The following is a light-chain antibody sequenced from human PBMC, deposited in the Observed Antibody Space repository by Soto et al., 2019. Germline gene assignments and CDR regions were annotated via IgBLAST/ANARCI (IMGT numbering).Light chain of an antibody. J-gene: IGKJ1*01. CDR3: QQSYSTPRT. CDR1: HSISNY. Sequence: DIQRTQSTSSLSASVGDRVTITCRASHSISNYLNWYPQKPGKAPNILIYAASSLQSGVPSRFSGSGSGTDFTLTISSLQPEDVETDYCQQSYSTPRTFGQGTKVEIK. V-gene: IGKV1-39*01. CDR2: AAS.